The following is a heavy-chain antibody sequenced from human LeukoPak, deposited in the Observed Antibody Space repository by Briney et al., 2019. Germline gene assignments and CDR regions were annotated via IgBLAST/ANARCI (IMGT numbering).Heavy chain of an antibody. CDR1: GYSISSGYS. V-gene: IGHV4-38-2*02. D-gene: IGHD6-13*01. CDR2: IYNSGST. Sequence: SETLSLTCTVSGYSISSGYSWGWIRQPPGKGLEWIGTIYNSGSTYYNASLESRVTISVDTSKNQFSLKLSSVTAADTAVYYCARAYSSSWYFNWFDPWGQGTLVTVSS. J-gene: IGHJ5*02. CDR3: ARAYSSSWYFNWFDP.